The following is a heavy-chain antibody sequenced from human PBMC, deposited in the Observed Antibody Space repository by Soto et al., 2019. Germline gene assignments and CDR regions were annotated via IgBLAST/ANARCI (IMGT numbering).Heavy chain of an antibody. J-gene: IGHJ3*02. CDR1: GGTFSSYA. CDR2: IIPIFGTA. V-gene: IGHV1-69*13. D-gene: IGHD2-15*01. Sequence: GDSVKVSCKASGGTFSSYAISWVRQAPGQGLEWMGGIIPIFGTANYAQKFQGRVTITADESTSTAYMELSSLRSEDTAVYYCAREMVVVVAATHDAFDIWGQGTMGTVSS. CDR3: AREMVVVVAATHDAFDI.